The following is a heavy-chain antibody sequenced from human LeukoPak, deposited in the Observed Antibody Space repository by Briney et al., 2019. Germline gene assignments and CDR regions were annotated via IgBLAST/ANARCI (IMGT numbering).Heavy chain of an antibody. CDR1: GGSFSGYY. CDR2: INHSGST. Sequence: SETLSLTCAVYGGSFSGYYWSWIRQPPGKGMEWIGEINHSGSTNYNPSLKSRVTISVDTSKNQFSLKLSSVTAADTAVYYCASGRRDGYNCWGQGTLVTVSS. V-gene: IGHV4-34*01. CDR3: ASGRRDGYNC. J-gene: IGHJ4*02. D-gene: IGHD5-24*01.